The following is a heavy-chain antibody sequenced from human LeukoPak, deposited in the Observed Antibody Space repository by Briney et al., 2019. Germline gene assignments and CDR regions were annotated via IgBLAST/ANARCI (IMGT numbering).Heavy chain of an antibody. CDR1: GGCFSGYY. J-gene: IGHJ4*02. Sequence: SETLSLTCSVYGGCFSGYYWRWIRQPPGKGREGMGEINHSVSTNYNPSLNSRVTISVDTSKNQFSLKLSSVTAADTAVYYCARVQGWLQLRPKDKNFDYWGQGTLVTASS. CDR3: ARVQGWLQLRPKDKNFDY. D-gene: IGHD5-12*01. CDR2: INHSVST. V-gene: IGHV4-34*01.